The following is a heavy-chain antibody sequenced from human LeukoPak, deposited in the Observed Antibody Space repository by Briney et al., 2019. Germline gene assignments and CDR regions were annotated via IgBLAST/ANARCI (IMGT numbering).Heavy chain of an antibody. CDR3: ARLTVRAVLSYYGLDV. V-gene: IGHV4-59*08. D-gene: IGHD3-10*01. Sequence: PSETLSLTCKVSGGSFNSHFWTWIRQPPGKGLEWIGYVHASGNSDYNPSLKSRVNMSLDTSKSQFSLKLNSVTAADTAVYYCARLTVRAVLSYYGLDVWGQGTTVIVSS. CDR2: VHASGNS. J-gene: IGHJ6*02. CDR1: GGSFNSHF.